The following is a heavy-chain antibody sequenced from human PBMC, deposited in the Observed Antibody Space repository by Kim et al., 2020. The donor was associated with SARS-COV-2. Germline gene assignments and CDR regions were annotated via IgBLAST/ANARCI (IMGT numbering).Heavy chain of an antibody. CDR2: ISSNGGST. V-gene: IGHV3-64D*09. CDR3: VKAPYGVVVASWFDP. Sequence: GGSLRLSCSASGFTFSSYAMHWVRQAPGKGLEYVSAISSNGGSTYYADSVKGRFTISRDNSKNTLYLQMSSLRAEDTAVYYCVKAPYGVVVASWFDPWGQGTLVTVSS. CDR1: GFTFSSYA. D-gene: IGHD3-22*01. J-gene: IGHJ5*02.